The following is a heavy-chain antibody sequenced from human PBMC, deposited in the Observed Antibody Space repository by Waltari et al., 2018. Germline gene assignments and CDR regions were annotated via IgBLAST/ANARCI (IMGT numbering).Heavy chain of an antibody. Sequence: EVQLVESGGGLVQPGGSLRLSCAASGFTLSSFWINWVRQTTGKGVEGWDGIKQDGREKYYADAVKGRFTISRDNAKNSLYLQMNSLRAEDTAVYYCATSGWYCFDYWGQGTLVTVSS. D-gene: IGHD6-19*01. CDR1: GFTLSSFW. V-gene: IGHV3-7*01. CDR2: IKQDGREK. J-gene: IGHJ4*02. CDR3: ATSGWYCFDY.